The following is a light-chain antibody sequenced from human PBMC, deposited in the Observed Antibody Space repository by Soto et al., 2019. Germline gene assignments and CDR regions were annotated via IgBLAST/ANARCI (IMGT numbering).Light chain of an antibody. V-gene: IGLV2-11*01. J-gene: IGLJ1*01. Sequence: QSALTQPRSASGSPGQSITISCTGTSSDVGGYNYVSWYQQHPAKAPKPIIFDVSKLPSGVPNRFSGSKSGNTASLTISGLRAEDEDDYYCCSYVGRNTYVFGTGTKLTV. CDR1: SSDVGGYNY. CDR2: DVS. CDR3: CSYVGRNTYV.